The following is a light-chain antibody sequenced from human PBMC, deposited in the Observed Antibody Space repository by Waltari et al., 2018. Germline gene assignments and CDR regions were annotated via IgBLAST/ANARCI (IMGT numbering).Light chain of an antibody. CDR2: AAS. Sequence: DIQMTQPPPSVSASVGDRVPITCRASQGIRSWLSWYQQKPGKAPKLLIYAASNLQSGVPSRFSGSDSGTEFTLTISSLQPEDVATYYCQEANSFPLTFGGGTKVEI. CDR3: QEANSFPLT. V-gene: IGKV1-12*01. CDR1: QGIRSW. J-gene: IGKJ4*01.